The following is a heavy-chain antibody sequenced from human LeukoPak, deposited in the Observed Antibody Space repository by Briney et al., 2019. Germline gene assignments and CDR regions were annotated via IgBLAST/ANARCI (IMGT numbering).Heavy chain of an antibody. CDR1: GGTFSSYA. D-gene: IGHD2-2*01. CDR3: ATPREGTSWPPPNLNYYYYYGMDV. CDR2: IIPIFGTA. J-gene: IGHJ6*04. Sequence: ASVKVSCKASGGTFSSYAMSCVRQAPGQGLEWMGEIIPIFGTANYAQKFQGRVTITADKSTSTAYMELSSLRSEDTAVYYCATPREGTSWPPPNLNYYYYYGMDVWGKGTTVTVSS. V-gene: IGHV1-69*06.